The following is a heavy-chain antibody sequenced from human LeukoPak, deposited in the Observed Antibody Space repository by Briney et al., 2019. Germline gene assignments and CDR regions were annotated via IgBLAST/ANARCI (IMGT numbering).Heavy chain of an antibody. D-gene: IGHD1-26*01. CDR2: IFSDNSDT. CDR3: ASRIVGPSIGVDY. CDR1: GSIFSNYC. J-gene: IGHJ4*02. Sequence: PEALLLISCNASGSIFSNYCICCVIQMPPEKLVERGSIFSDNSDTRYSPSFKSQVTISADKSITPTYLQWSSLNTADTAMYYCASRIVGPSIGVDYWGQATVVTVSS. V-gene: IGHV5-51*01.